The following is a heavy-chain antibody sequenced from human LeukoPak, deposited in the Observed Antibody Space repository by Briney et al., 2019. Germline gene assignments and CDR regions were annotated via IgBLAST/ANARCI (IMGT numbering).Heavy chain of an antibody. V-gene: IGHV3-23*01. CDR2: IRGSGGST. J-gene: IGHJ2*01. D-gene: IGHD1-14*01. CDR3: AKDYSSSRNYWYFDL. CDR1: GFTFSSYA. Sequence: GGSLRLSCAASGFTFSSYAMSWVRQAPGKGLEWVSAIRGSGGSTYYVDSVKGRFTIPRDNSKNTLYLQMNSLRAEDTAVYYCAKDYSSSRNYWYFDLWGRGTLVTVSS.